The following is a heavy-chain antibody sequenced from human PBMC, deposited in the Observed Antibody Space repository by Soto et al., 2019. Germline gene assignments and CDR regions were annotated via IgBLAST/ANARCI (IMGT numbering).Heavy chain of an antibody. Sequence: GASVKVSCKASGGTFSSYTISWVRQAPGQGLEWMGRIIPILGIANYAQKFQGRVTITADKSTSTAYMELSSLRSEDTAVYYCASHRGYSYGYGCLWGQGTLVSVSS. D-gene: IGHD5-18*01. CDR1: GGTFSSYT. J-gene: IGHJ4*02. V-gene: IGHV1-69*02. CDR3: ASHRGYSYGYGCL. CDR2: IIPILGIA.